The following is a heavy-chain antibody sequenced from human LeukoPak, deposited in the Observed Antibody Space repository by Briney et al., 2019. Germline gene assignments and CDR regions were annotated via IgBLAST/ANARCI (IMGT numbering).Heavy chain of an antibody. D-gene: IGHD2-15*01. CDR3: ARTLTRSCSGATCYFTWFDP. V-gene: IGHV4-39*01. J-gene: IGHJ5*02. CDR1: GGSISSSGYY. CDR2: IYFTGNT. Sequence: SETLSVTCTVSGGSISSSGYYWGWIRQPPGKGLEWFGSIYFTGNTYYNPSLKSRVTLSVDTSKNQFSLKLTSVTAADTAVYYCARTLTRSCSGATCYFTWFDPWGQGALVTVSS.